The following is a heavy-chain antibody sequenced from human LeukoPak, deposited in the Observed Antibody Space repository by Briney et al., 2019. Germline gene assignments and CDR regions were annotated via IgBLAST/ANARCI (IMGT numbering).Heavy chain of an antibody. CDR3: ARAELGTIDY. V-gene: IGHV4-30-2*01. CDR2: IYHSGST. D-gene: IGHD7-27*01. Sequence: SETLSLTRAVSGGSISSGGYSGSWFRQPPGKGLEWIGYIYHSGSTYYNPSLKSRVTISVDRSKNQFSLKLSSVTAADTAVYYCARAELGTIDYWGQGTLVTVSS. J-gene: IGHJ4*02. CDR1: GGSISSGGYS.